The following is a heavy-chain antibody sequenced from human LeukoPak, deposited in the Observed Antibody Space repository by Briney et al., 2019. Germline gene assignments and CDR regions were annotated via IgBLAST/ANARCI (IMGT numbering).Heavy chain of an antibody. CDR1: GYTLTELS. CDR3: ARGSGA. J-gene: IGHJ5*02. V-gene: IGHV1-24*01. Sequence: GASVKVSCKVSGYTLTELSMHWVRQAPGKGLEWMGGFDPEDGETIYAQKFQGRVTMTRNTSISTAYMELSSLRSADTAVYYCARGSGAWGQGTLVTVSS. CDR2: FDPEDGET.